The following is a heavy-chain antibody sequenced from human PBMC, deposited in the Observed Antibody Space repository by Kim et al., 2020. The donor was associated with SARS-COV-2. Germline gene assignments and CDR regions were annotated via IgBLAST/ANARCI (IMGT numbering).Heavy chain of an antibody. V-gene: IGHV4-30-4*01. J-gene: IGHJ4*02. CDR2: IYYSGST. CDR3: AREGRGGYGFFDY. Sequence: SETLSHTCSVSGGSISSGDYYWSWIRQPPGKGLEWIGYIYYSGSTYYNPSLKSRVTISKDTSKNQFSLKLSSVTAADTAVYYCAREGRGGYGFFDYWGQG. D-gene: IGHD5-12*01. CDR1: GGSISSGDYY.